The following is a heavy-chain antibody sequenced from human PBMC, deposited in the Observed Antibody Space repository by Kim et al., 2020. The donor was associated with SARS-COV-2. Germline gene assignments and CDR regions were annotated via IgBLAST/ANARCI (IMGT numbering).Heavy chain of an antibody. Sequence: GNTNYHPSLKSRVTISVDTSKNQFSLNLTSVTAADTAVYYCATYSDTYYYNWGQGTLVTVSS. J-gene: IGHJ4*02. CDR3: ATYSDTYYYN. CDR2: GNT. V-gene: IGHV4-59*10. D-gene: IGHD3-22*01.